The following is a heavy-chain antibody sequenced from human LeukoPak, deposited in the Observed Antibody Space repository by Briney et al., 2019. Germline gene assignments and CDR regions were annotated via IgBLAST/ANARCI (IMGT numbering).Heavy chain of an antibody. Sequence: KASETLSLTCAVYGGSFSGYYWSWIRQPPGKGLEWIGEINHSGSTNYNPSLKSRVTISVDTSKNQFSLKLSSVTAADTAMYYCARGGRRGPYSSSYGNFDYWGQGTLVTVSS. CDR3: ARGGRRGPYSSSYGNFDY. V-gene: IGHV4-34*01. D-gene: IGHD6-6*01. CDR1: GGSFSGYY. CDR2: INHSGST. J-gene: IGHJ4*02.